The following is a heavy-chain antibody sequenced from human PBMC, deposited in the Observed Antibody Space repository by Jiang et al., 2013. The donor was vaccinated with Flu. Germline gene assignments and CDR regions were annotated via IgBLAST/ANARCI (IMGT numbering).Heavy chain of an antibody. CDR1: GGTFSSYT. D-gene: IGHD3-22*01. J-gene: IGHJ6*02. Sequence: GAEVKKPGSSVKVSCKASGGTFSSYTISWVRQAPGQGLEWMGRIIPILGIANYAQKFQGRVTITADKSTSTAYMELSSLRSEDTAVYYCASLYYDSRSYYYYGMDVWGQGTTVTVSS. CDR3: ASLYYDSRSYYYYGMDV. CDR2: IIPILGIA. V-gene: IGHV1-69*02.